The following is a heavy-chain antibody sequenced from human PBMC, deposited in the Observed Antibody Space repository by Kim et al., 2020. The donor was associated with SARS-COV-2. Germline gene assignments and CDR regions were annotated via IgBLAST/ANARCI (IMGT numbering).Heavy chain of an antibody. J-gene: IGHJ5*02. V-gene: IGHV4-30-2*03. CDR3: ARHGAVSSFVFDP. Sequence: NPYSKSRVTIPIDTSKNQFSLRLTSGTAADTAVYYCARHGAVSSFVFDPWGQGTLVTVSS. D-gene: IGHD2-2*01.